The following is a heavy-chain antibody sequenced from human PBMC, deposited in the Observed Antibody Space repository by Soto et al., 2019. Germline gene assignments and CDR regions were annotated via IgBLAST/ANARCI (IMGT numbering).Heavy chain of an antibody. D-gene: IGHD4-17*01. CDR3: ARDTVLTGMFDL. V-gene: IGHV4-59*01. CDR2: VYYTGTT. CDR1: GGSIGSYH. Sequence: SETLSLTCTVSGGSIGSYHWSWVRQPPGKGLEWIASVYYTGTTNYIPSLGSRVTISIDAPENQISLKLTSVTAADTAFYYCARDTVLTGMFDLWGQGTLVTVSS. J-gene: IGHJ5*02.